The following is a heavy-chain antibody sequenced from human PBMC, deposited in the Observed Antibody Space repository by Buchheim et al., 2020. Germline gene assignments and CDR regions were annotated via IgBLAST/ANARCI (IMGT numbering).Heavy chain of an antibody. CDR1: GFTFSTYS. V-gene: IGHV3-21*01. CDR3: ARESRSGYYCMDV. Sequence: EVQLVESGGGLVKPGGSLRLSCTASGFTFSTYSMNWVRQAPGKGLEWVSSISTTSGYIYYADSVKGRFTISRDNAKNALCLQMNSLRAEDTAVYYCARESRSGYYCMDVWGKGTT. J-gene: IGHJ6*03. CDR2: ISTTSGYI.